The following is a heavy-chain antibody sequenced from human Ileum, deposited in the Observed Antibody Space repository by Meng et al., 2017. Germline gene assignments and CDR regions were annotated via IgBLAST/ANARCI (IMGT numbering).Heavy chain of an antibody. CDR1: GFTFSYYY. CDR3: ARANHGGASGLGPFDY. J-gene: IGHJ4*02. CDR2: ITSSSDTI. D-gene: IGHD4-23*01. V-gene: IGHV3-11*01. Sequence: QPGESGGDLVKPGGSLRLSCAASGFTFSYYYMAWIRQAPGKGLEWLSYITSSSDTIYYADSVKGRFTISRDNAKNSLFLQMNSLGDEDTAVYYCARANHGGASGLGPFDYWGQGTLVTVSS.